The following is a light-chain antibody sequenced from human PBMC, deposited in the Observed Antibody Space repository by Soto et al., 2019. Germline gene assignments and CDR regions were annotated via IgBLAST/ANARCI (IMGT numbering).Light chain of an antibody. Sequence: QSALTQPASVSGSPGRSITISCTGTRSDVGGYKYVSWYQQHPGKAPKLMIYEVSNRPSGVSNRFSGSKSGNTASLTISGLQAEDEADYYCSSYTSSSTLYVFGTGTRSPS. CDR3: SSYTSSSTLYV. CDR1: RSDVGGYKY. CDR2: EVS. J-gene: IGLJ1*01. V-gene: IGLV2-14*01.